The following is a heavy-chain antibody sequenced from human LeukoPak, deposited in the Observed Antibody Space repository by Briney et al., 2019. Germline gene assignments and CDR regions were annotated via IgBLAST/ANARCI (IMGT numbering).Heavy chain of an antibody. CDR3: AREGNSGLRLRHYFDY. J-gene: IGHJ4*02. CDR2: IYYSGST. V-gene: IGHV4-31*03. D-gene: IGHD5-12*01. Sequence: SETLSLTCTVSGGSISSGGYYWSWLRQHPGKGLEWIGYIYYSGSTYYNPSLKSRVTISVDTSKNQFSLKLSSVTAADTAVYYCAREGNSGLRLRHYFDYWGQGTLVTVSS. CDR1: GGSISSGGYY.